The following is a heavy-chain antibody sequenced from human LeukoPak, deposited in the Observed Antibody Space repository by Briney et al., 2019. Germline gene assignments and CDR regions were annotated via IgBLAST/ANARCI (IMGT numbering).Heavy chain of an antibody. Sequence: SETLSLTCTVSGGSISATNWWSWVRQPPGKGLEWIGEIYHIGSTNYNPSLKNRVTIAVDKSENQISLKLTSVTAADTAVYYCAGLGGYYSGPPTWGQGTLVTVSS. CDR3: AGLGGYYSGPPT. CDR2: IYHIGST. CDR1: GGSISATNW. D-gene: IGHD1-26*01. J-gene: IGHJ5*02. V-gene: IGHV4-4*02.